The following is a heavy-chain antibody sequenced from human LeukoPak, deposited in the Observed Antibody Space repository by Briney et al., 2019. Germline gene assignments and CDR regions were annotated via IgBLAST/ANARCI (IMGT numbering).Heavy chain of an antibody. CDR1: ELTFSSYA. CDR3: AKTRAGVNDAFDV. J-gene: IGHJ3*01. CDR2: INDSGGST. Sequence: GGSLRLSCAASELTFSSYAMSWVRQAPGKGLEWVSAINDSGGSTYYTDSVKGRFTISRDNSKNTLYLQMDSLRDEDTAVYYCAKTRAGVNDAFDVWGQGTMVTVSS. V-gene: IGHV3-23*01. D-gene: IGHD7-27*01.